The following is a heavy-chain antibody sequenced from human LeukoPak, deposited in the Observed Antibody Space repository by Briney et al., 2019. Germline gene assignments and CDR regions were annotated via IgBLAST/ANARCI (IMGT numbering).Heavy chain of an antibody. CDR1: GFTFSSYA. D-gene: IGHD3-22*01. J-gene: IGHJ4*02. V-gene: IGHV3-23*01. CDR2: ISGSGGGT. CDR3: VRDSSGYAEFDY. Sequence: GGSLRLSCAASGFTFSSYAMNWVRQAPGKGLEWVSAISGSGGGTYYADSVTGRFTISRDNSRNTLYLQMNSLGAEDTAVYYCVRDSSGYAEFDYWGQGTLVTVS.